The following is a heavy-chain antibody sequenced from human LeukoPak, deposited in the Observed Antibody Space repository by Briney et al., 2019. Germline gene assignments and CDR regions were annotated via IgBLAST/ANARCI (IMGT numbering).Heavy chain of an antibody. V-gene: IGHV3-23*01. CDR3: AKGRRTPLVGTTTKSWIDY. CDR2: ISGTDSRT. D-gene: IGHD1-26*01. J-gene: IGHJ4*02. CDR1: GFTFSSYA. Sequence: GGSLRLSCGASGFTFSSYAMNWVRQAPGKGLEWVSSISGTDSRTHYADSVKGRFSISRDNSKNTLYLQMYSLRVEDTAVYYCAKGRRTPLVGTTTKSWIDYWGQGTLVTVSS.